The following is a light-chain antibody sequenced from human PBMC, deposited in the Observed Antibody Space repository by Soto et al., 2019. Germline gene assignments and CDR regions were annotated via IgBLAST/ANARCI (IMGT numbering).Light chain of an antibody. V-gene: IGKV3-20*01. CDR1: HSVSSSY. CDR3: QQYGSSPPYT. Sequence: EIVLTQSPGTLSLSPGERATLSCRASHSVSSSYLAWYQQKPGQAPRLLIYGASSRATGIPDRFSGSGSGTDFTLTISRLEPEDFAGYYCQQYGSSPPYTFGQGTTLDIK. CDR2: GAS. J-gene: IGKJ2*01.